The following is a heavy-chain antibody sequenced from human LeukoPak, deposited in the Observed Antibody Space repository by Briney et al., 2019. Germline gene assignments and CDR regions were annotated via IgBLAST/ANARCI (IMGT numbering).Heavy chain of an antibody. Sequence: SETLSLTCTVSGGSISSYYWSWIRQPPGKGLEWIGYIYTSGSTNYNPSLKSRVTISVDTSKNQFSLKLSSVTAADTAVYYCARVVVPAALRYYYYYYMDVWGKGTTVIVSS. D-gene: IGHD2-2*01. CDR1: GGSISSYY. V-gene: IGHV4-4*09. CDR2: IYTSGST. J-gene: IGHJ6*03. CDR3: ARVVVPAALRYYYYYYMDV.